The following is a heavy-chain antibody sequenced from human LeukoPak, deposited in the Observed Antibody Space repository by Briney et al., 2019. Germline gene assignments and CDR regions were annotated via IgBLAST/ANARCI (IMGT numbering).Heavy chain of an antibody. V-gene: IGHV3-30*18. Sequence: AGGSLRLSCAASGFTFSNYAMHWVRQAPGKGLEWVALISYDGSNRYYTDSVKGRFTISRDNAKNTLYLQMNSLRAEDTAVYYCAKWSSSSSYWYDYYYFYSLDVWGKGTTVTISS. CDR3: AKWSSSSSYWYDYYYFYSLDV. J-gene: IGHJ6*03. CDR1: GFTFSNYA. CDR2: ISYDGSNR. D-gene: IGHD6-19*01.